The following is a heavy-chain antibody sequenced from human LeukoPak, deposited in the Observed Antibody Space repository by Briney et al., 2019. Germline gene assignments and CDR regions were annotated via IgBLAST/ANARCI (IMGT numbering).Heavy chain of an antibody. CDR1: GPSITTYM. Sequence: GGSLRLSCAASGPSITTYMMNWVRQAPGKGLEWVSSISDRSGHIYYADSVKGRFTISRDNAKNSLYLQMNSLRAEDTAVYYCARSSRLTFDYWGQGTLVTVSS. V-gene: IGHV3-21*01. CDR3: ARSSRLTFDY. D-gene: IGHD6-6*01. J-gene: IGHJ4*02. CDR2: ISDRSGHI.